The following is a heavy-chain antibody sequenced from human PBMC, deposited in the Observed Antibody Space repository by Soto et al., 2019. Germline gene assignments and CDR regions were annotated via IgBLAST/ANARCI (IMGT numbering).Heavy chain of an antibody. CDR1: GGSFSGYY. CDR3: ARERAVARRYYYYGMDV. J-gene: IGHJ6*02. CDR2: INHSGST. V-gene: IGHV4-34*01. Sequence: SETLSLTCAVYGGSFSGYYWSWIRQPPGKGLEWIGEINHSGSTNYNPSLKSRVTISVDTSKNQFSLKLSSVTAADTAVYYCARERAVARRYYYYGMDVWGQGTTVTVS. D-gene: IGHD6-19*01.